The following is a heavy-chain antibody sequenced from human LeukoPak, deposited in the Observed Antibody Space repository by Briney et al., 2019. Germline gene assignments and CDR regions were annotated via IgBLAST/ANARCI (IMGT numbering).Heavy chain of an antibody. Sequence: SETLSLTCAVYGGSFSGYYWSWIRQPPGKGLEWIGEINHSGSTNYNPSLKSRVTISVDTSKNQFSLKLSSVTAADTAVYYCARYRRGSSRRPGWFDPWGQGTLVTVSS. V-gene: IGHV4-34*01. D-gene: IGHD6-6*01. J-gene: IGHJ5*02. CDR1: GGSFSGYY. CDR3: ARYRRGSSRRPGWFDP. CDR2: INHSGST.